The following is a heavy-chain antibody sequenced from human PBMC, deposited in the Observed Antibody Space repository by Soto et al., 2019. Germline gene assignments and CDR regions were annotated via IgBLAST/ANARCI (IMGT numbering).Heavy chain of an antibody. CDR3: ARRYGGNFDF. V-gene: IGHV4-59*01. J-gene: IGHJ4*02. CDR2: IYYSGST. CDR1: GGSISSYY. D-gene: IGHD1-26*01. Sequence: SETLTLTCTVSGGSISSYYWSWIRQPPGKGLEWIGYIYYSGSTNYDPSLKSRVTISVDTSKNQFSLKLSSVTAADTAVYYCARRYGGNFDFWGQGTLVTVSS.